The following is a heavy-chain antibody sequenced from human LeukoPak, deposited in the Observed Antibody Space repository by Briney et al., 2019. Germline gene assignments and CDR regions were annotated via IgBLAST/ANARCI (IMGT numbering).Heavy chain of an antibody. CDR2: SRNKAKSYTT. J-gene: IGHJ4*02. V-gene: IGHV3-72*01. D-gene: IGHD1-26*01. CDR1: GFTFSEHY. CDR3: IRVQTGSEFDY. Sequence: GGSLRLSCAASGFTFSEHYMDWVRQAPGKGLEWVGRSRNKAKSYTTEYAASVEGRFTISRDDSQNSVYLQMNSLKTEDTAVYYCIRVQTGSEFDYWGQGILVTVSS.